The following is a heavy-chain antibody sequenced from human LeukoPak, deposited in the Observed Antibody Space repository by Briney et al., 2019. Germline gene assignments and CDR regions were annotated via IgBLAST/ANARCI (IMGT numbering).Heavy chain of an antibody. D-gene: IGHD6-19*01. CDR3: SRAYSTGWLGINDY. Sequence: GGSLTLSCSATGFTFSDYAVTWVRQAPGKGLEWVGFIRNKANGATADYAASVKGRFTISRDDSKTIAYLQMNSLETEDTAVYYCSRAYSTGWLGINDYWGQEALVTVSS. V-gene: IGHV3-49*04. CDR2: IRNKANGATA. CDR1: GFTFSDYA. J-gene: IGHJ4*02.